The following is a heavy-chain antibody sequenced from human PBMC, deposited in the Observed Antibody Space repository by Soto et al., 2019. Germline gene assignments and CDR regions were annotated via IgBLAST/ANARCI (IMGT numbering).Heavy chain of an antibody. J-gene: IGHJ5*02. CDR1: GYTFTSYG. CDR3: LRTDVSATGIGCFDP. CDR2: INAANGDT. Sequence: ASVKVSWKASGYTFTSYGIHWVRQAPGQRLEWMGWINAANGDTKYSPKFQGRVTSTRDTSGRTAYMELSSLRSEETALYYCLRTDVSATGIGCFDPWGQRTLVIVSS. V-gene: IGHV1-3*01. D-gene: IGHD6-13*01.